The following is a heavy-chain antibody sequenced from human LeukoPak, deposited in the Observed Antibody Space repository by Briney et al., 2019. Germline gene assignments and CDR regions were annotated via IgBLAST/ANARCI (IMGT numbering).Heavy chain of an antibody. V-gene: IGHV3-7*01. CDR3: ARVKGFGFYYYYGMDV. J-gene: IGHJ6*02. CDR2: IKQDGSEK. D-gene: IGHD3-10*01. CDR1: GFTFSTYW. Sequence: AGGSLRLSCAASGFTFSTYWMSWVRQAPGKGLEWVANIKQDGSEKYYVDSVKGRFTISRDNAKNSLYLQTNSLRAEDTAVYYCARVKGFGFYYYYGMDVWGQGTTVTVSS.